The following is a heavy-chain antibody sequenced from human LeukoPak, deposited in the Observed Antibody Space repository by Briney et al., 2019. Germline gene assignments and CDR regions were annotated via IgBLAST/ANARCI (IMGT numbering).Heavy chain of an antibody. CDR3: ARDSGRYYFDY. D-gene: IGHD3-10*01. J-gene: IGHJ4*02. V-gene: IGHV4-59*01. CDR2: IYYSGST. Sequence: PSETLSLTCTVSGGSISSYYWSWIRQPPRKGLEWIGYIYYSGSTNYNPSLKSRVTISVDTSKNQFSLKLSSVTAADTAVYYCARDSGRYYFDYWGQGTLVTVSS. CDR1: GGSISSYY.